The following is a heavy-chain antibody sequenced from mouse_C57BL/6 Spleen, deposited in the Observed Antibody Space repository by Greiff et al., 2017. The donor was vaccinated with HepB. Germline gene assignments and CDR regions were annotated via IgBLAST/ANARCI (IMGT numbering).Heavy chain of an antibody. J-gene: IGHJ2*01. CDR3: TRWAITTVVATGDFDY. CDR1: GYTFTDYE. CDR2: IDPETGGT. V-gene: IGHV1-15*01. Sequence: QVQLQQSGAELVRPGASVTLSCKASGYTFTDYEMHWVKQTPVHGLEWIGAIDPETGGTAYNQKFKGKAILTADKSSSTAYMELRSLTSEDSAVYYCTRWAITTVVATGDFDYWGQGTTLTVSS. D-gene: IGHD1-1*01.